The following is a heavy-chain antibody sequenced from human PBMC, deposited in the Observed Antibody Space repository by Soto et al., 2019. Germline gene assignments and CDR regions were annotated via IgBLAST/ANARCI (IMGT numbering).Heavy chain of an antibody. CDR2: IKSKSPGGTT. CDR1: GLSLNNVW. CDR3: VTDSQLWMY. Sequence: EVQLVESGGGLVKPGGSLRLSCAASGLSLNNVWMTWVRQAPGKGLEWVGRIKSKSPGGTTDYAAPVKGRFTISRDDSKKSLYLQMDSLKTEDTAVYYCVTDSQLWMYWGQGTLVTVSS. J-gene: IGHJ4*02. D-gene: IGHD3-16*01. V-gene: IGHV3-15*01.